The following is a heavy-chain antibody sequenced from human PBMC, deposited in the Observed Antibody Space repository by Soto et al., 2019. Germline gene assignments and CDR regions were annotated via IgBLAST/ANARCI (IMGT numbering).Heavy chain of an antibody. CDR3: ARSVYYDFWCVYFGWCAP. V-gene: IGHV1-69*12. CDR2: IIPIFGTA. J-gene: IGHJ5*02. D-gene: IGHD3-3*01. CDR1: GGTFSSYA. Sequence: QVQLVQSGAEVKKPGSSVKVSCKASGGTFSSYAISWVRQAPGQGLEWMGGIIPIFGTANYAQKFQGRVTITAAEATSTAHMELSSVRSEDTAVNYWARSVYYDFWCVYFGWCAPWGQGTLVSVSS.